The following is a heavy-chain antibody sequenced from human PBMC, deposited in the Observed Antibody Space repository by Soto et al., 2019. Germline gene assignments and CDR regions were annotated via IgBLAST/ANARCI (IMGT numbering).Heavy chain of an antibody. J-gene: IGHJ6*02. V-gene: IGHV1-2*02. Sequence: QVPLVQSGAEVKKPGASVKVSCKASGYTFTGYYMHWVRQAPGQGLEWMGWINPNSGGTNYAQKFQGRVTMTRDTSISTAYMELSRLRSDDTAVYYCARARGIYDSSGYYWHYYYYGMDVWGQGTTVTVSS. CDR1: GYTFTGYY. CDR2: INPNSGGT. D-gene: IGHD3-22*01. CDR3: ARARGIYDSSGYYWHYYYYGMDV.